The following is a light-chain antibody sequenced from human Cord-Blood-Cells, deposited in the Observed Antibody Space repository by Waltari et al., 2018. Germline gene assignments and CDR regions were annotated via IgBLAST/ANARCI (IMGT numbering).Light chain of an antibody. Sequence: QSVLTQPPSASGTPGQRVTISCSGRSSNIGSNTVNWYQQLPGTAPKLLIYSNNQRPSGVPDRVSGSKSGTSASLAISGPQSEDEADYYCAAWDDSLNGPVFGGGTKLTVL. V-gene: IGLV1-44*01. J-gene: IGLJ3*02. CDR3: AAWDDSLNGPV. CDR2: SNN. CDR1: SSNIGSNT.